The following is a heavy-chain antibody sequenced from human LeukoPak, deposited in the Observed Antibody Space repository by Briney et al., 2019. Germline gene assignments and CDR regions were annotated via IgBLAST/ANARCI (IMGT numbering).Heavy chain of an antibody. CDR3: AREYYHDGPRDP. V-gene: IGHV4-4*07. Sequence: KTSETLSLTCTVSGGSISGYYWTWIRQPAGKGLEWIGRVYTSGSTNYNPPLKSRVTMSVDTSKNQFSLRLSSVTAADTAVYYCAREYYHDGPRDPWGQGTLVTVSS. CDR2: VYTSGST. J-gene: IGHJ5*02. D-gene: IGHD3-10*01. CDR1: GGSISGYY.